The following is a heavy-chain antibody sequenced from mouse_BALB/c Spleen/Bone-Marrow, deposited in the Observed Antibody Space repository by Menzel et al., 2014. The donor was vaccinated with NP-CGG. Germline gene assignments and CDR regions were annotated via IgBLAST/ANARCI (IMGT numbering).Heavy chain of an antibody. V-gene: IGHV1-69*02. D-gene: IGHD1-1*01. CDR2: IYPSDSYT. Sequence: VQLQQSGAELVRPGASVKLSCKASGYTFTSYWINWVTQRPGQGLEWIGNIYPSDSYTNYNQKFKDKATLTVDKSSSTAYMQLSSPTSEDSAVYYCTREGYYGSSYVDYWGQGTTLTVSS. CDR3: TREGYYGSSYVDY. CDR1: GYTFTSYW. J-gene: IGHJ2*01.